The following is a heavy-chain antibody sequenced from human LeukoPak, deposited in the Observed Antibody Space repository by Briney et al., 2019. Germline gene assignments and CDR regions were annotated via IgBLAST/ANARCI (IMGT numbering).Heavy chain of an antibody. CDR3: ARSLGNSSGG. J-gene: IGHJ4*02. Sequence: QPGGSLRLSCAASGFPFRSHWMHCVRQVPGKGLVWDSHISTDGTTTNYADSVKGRFSISTDNATDTLYIQMNSLRAEDTAIYYCARSLGNSSGGWGQGALVTVSS. CDR1: GFPFRSHW. D-gene: IGHD3-22*01. V-gene: IGHV3-74*01. CDR2: ISTDGTTT.